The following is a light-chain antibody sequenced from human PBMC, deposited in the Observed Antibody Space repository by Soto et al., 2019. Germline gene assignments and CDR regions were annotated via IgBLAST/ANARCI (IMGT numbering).Light chain of an antibody. CDR2: KAS. CDR3: QQYYSYPLT. J-gene: IGKJ4*01. Sequence: DIPMTQSPSTLSASVGDRVTITCRASQTISSWLAWYQQKSGKAPKLLIYKASSLESGVPSRFSGSGSGTEFTLTISSLQPDDSATYFCQQYYSYPLTFGGGTKVEIK. CDR1: QTISSW. V-gene: IGKV1-5*03.